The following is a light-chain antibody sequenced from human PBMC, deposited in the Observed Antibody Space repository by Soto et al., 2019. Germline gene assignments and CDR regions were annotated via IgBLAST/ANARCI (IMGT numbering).Light chain of an antibody. J-gene: IGKJ4*01. CDR1: QNIDTY. Sequence: EVVLTRSPATLSSSPGESVTLSCRASQNIDTYLAWYQQRPGQAPRLLIYDASYRAVGIPSRFSGSGSGTDFTLTISSLEPADFAIYHCQQRRNWPLTFGGGTKVEI. V-gene: IGKV3-11*01. CDR3: QQRRNWPLT. CDR2: DAS.